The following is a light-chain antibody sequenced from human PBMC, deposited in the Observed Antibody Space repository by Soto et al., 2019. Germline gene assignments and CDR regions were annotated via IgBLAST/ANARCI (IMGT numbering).Light chain of an antibody. J-gene: IGLJ2*01. CDR3: MSYVGGNSVA. V-gene: IGLV2-8*01. Sequence: QSALTQPPSASGSPGMSVTLSCSGTDNDVGRYDYVSWYQQHSGKAPKLLIYEVSKRPSGVPDRFSASKSDNTASLTVSGLQGEDEADYYCMSYVGGNSVAFGGGTKLTVL. CDR2: EVS. CDR1: DNDVGRYDY.